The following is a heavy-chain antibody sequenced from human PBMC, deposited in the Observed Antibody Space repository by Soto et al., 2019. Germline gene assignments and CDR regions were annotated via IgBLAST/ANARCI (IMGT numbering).Heavy chain of an antibody. CDR2: INAGNGNT. V-gene: IGHV1-3*01. Sequence: ASVKVSCKASGYTFTNYAMHWVRQAPGQRLEWMGWINAGNGNTKYSQKFQGRVTITRDTSASTAYMELSSLRSEDTAVYYCARDRQWSAVAGTRFDYWGQGTLVTVSS. CDR1: GYTFTNYA. D-gene: IGHD6-19*01. J-gene: IGHJ4*02. CDR3: ARDRQWSAVAGTRFDY.